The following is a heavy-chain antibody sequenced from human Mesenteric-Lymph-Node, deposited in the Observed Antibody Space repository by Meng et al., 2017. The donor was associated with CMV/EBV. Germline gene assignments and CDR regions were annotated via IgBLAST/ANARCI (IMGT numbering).Heavy chain of an antibody. CDR3: ARDRNMWYGMDI. CDR1: GYNFISYG. D-gene: IGHD2-15*01. Sequence: ASVKVSCKASGYNFISYGISWVRQAPGQGLEWVGWISANNGNTNYAQRVRGRATMSTDTSTTTAYLELRSLRSDDTAVYYCARDRNMWYGMDIWGQGTTVTVSS. V-gene: IGHV1-18*01. CDR2: ISANNGNT. J-gene: IGHJ6*02.